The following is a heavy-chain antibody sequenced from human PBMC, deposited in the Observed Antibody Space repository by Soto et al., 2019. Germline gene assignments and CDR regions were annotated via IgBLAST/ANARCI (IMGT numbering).Heavy chain of an antibody. V-gene: IGHV1-18*04. D-gene: IGHD6-13*01. CDR1: GYTFTSYG. Sequence: QVQLVQSGAEVKKPGASVKVSCKASGYTFTSYGISWVRQAPGQGLEWMGWISAYNGNTNYAQKLQGRVTMTTDTSTSTAYMELRSRRADDTAVYYCARVQLIAAAGGWFDPWGQGTLVTVSS. CDR2: ISAYNGNT. CDR3: ARVQLIAAAGGWFDP. J-gene: IGHJ5*02.